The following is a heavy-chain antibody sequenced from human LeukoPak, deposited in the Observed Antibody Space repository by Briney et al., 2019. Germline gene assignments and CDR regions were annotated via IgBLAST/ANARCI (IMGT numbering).Heavy chain of an antibody. CDR3: ARDRSQAYYYASGSVSYYYYAMDV. Sequence: GSLRLSFAASGFTFSSYGMHWVRQAPGKGLEWVALIWYDGSNKYSADSVKGRFTISRDNSKNTLYLQMNSLRGEDTAVYYCARDRSQAYYYASGSVSYYYYAMDVWGQGTTVTVSS. V-gene: IGHV3-33*08. J-gene: IGHJ6*02. CDR2: IWYDGSNK. D-gene: IGHD3-10*01. CDR1: GFTFSSYG.